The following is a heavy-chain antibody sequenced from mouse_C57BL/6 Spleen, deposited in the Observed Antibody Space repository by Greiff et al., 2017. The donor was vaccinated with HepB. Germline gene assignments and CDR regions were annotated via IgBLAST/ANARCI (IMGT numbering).Heavy chain of an antibody. J-gene: IGHJ2*01. CDR2: IRLKSDNYAT. Sequence: EVQVVESGGGLVQPGGSMKLSCVASGFTFSNYWMNWVRQSPEKGLEWVAQIRLKSDNYATHYAESVKGRFTISRDDSKSSVYLQMNNLRAEDTGIYYCTAGWLLYFDYWGQGTTLTVSS. CDR1: GFTFSNYW. V-gene: IGHV6-3*01. D-gene: IGHD2-3*01. CDR3: TAGWLLYFDY.